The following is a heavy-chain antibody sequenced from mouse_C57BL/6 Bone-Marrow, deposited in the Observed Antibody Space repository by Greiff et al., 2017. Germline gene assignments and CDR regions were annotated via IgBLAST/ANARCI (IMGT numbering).Heavy chain of an antibody. Sequence: LQPGAELVMPGASVKLSCKASGYTFTSYWMHWVKQRPGQGLEWIGEIDPSDSYTNYNQKFKGKSTLTVDKSSSTAYMQLSSLTSEDSAVYYCAREGYDYVDYWGQGTTLTVSS. CDR1: GYTFTSYW. V-gene: IGHV1-69*01. CDR2: IDPSDSYT. CDR3: AREGYDYVDY. D-gene: IGHD2-3*01. J-gene: IGHJ2*01.